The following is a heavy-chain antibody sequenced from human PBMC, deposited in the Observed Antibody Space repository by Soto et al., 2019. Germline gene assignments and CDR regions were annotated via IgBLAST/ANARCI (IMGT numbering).Heavy chain of an antibody. Sequence: QVQLQESGPGLVKTSETLSLTCTVSGGSFSSYYWSWIRQPPGKGLEWIGFISYGGSTDYNPSLKSRVTISVDTSKNQFSLNLSSVTAADTAVYYCARDRIIHRHYGMDVWRQGTTVTVSS. D-gene: IGHD5-18*01. CDR3: ARDRIIHRHYGMDV. V-gene: IGHV4-59*01. CDR1: GGSFSSYY. J-gene: IGHJ6*02. CDR2: ISYGGST.